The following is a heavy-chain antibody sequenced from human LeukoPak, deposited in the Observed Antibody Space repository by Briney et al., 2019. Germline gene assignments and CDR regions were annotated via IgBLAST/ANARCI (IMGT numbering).Heavy chain of an antibody. CDR2: ISSSGSTI. Sequence: GGSLRLSCAASGFTVSSYEMNWVRQAPGKGLEWISYISSSGSTIYYAGSVKGRFTISRDNAKNSLYLQMNSLRAEDTAVYYCARDREHRDYFDYWGQGTLVTVSS. CDR1: GFTVSSYE. J-gene: IGHJ4*02. V-gene: IGHV3-48*03. CDR3: ARDREHRDYFDY.